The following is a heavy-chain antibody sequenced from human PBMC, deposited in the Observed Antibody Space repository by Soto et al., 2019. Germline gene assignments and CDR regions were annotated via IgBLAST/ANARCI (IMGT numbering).Heavy chain of an antibody. Sequence: GGSLRLSCAVSGFTVSPNYMGWVRQAPGKGLEWVSIIYSGGSTFYADSVKGRFTISRDNSKNTLYLQMHNLRVEDTAIYYCERVGGLYGPLDYWGKGTLVTVSS. J-gene: IGHJ4*02. D-gene: IGHD3-16*01. V-gene: IGHV3-66*01. CDR3: ERVGGLYGPLDY. CDR1: GFTVSPNY. CDR2: IYSGGST.